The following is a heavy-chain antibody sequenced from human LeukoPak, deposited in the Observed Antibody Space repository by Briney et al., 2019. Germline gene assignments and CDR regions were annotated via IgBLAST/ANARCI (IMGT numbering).Heavy chain of an antibody. D-gene: IGHD3-22*01. V-gene: IGHV4-4*02. CDR1: GGSISSSNW. Sequence: SGTLSLTCAVSGGSISSSNWWSWVRQPPGKGLEWIGEIHHSGSTNYNTSPKSRVTISVDTSKNQFSLKLSSVTAADTAVYYCARCKKNNYDSSGYHGDWFDPWGQGTLVTVSS. J-gene: IGHJ5*02. CDR3: ARCKKNNYDSSGYHGDWFDP. CDR2: IHHSGST.